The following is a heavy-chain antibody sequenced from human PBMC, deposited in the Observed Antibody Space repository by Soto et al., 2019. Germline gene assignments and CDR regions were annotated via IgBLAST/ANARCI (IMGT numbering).Heavy chain of an antibody. Sequence: GGSLRLSCAASGFTFSSYGMHWVRQAPGKGLEWVAVISYDGSNKYYADSVKGRFTISRDNSKNTLYLQMNSLRAEDTAVYYCATGTVAQTFDPWGQGTLVTVSS. CDR2: ISYDGSNK. CDR3: ATGTVAQTFDP. CDR1: GFTFSSYG. D-gene: IGHD6-19*01. J-gene: IGHJ5*02. V-gene: IGHV3-30*03.